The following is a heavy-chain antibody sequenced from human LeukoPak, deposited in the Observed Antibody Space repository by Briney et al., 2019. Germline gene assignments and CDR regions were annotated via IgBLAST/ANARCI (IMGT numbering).Heavy chain of an antibody. CDR2: INHNGST. D-gene: IGHD2-21*02. Sequence: SETLSLTCAVSGGSFSGYYWSWIRQPPGKGLEWIGEINHNGSTNYNPSLKSRVTISVDTSKNQFSLKLSSVTAADTAVYYCAKNCGGDCLSDYWGQGTLVTVSS. CDR1: GGSFSGYY. V-gene: IGHV4-34*01. CDR3: AKNCGGDCLSDY. J-gene: IGHJ4*02.